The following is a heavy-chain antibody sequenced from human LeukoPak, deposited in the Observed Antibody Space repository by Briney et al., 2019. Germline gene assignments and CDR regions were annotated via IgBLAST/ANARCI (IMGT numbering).Heavy chain of an antibody. J-gene: IGHJ4*02. CDR2: ISGDGGSR. CDR3: AKRPDCSTTNCFRFDY. V-gene: IGHV3-23*01. Sequence: SGGSLRLSCAASGFTFSTYAMSWVRQAPGQGLEWVSSISGDGGSRYYVESVKGRFTISRDNPKNTLNLQMNSLRVEDTAVYYCAKRPDCSTTNCFRFDYWGQGTLVTVSS. CDR1: GFTFSTYA. D-gene: IGHD2-2*01.